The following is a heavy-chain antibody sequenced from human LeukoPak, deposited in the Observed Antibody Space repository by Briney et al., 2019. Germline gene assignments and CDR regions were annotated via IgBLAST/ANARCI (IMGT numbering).Heavy chain of an antibody. CDR2: VHLSGAT. Sequence: SETLSLTCDVSGGSIMTTNWWSWVRQPPNKGLEWIGEVHLSGATNYNPSLESRVTMSIDTSKNHLSLELTSVTATDTAMYYCTRESGAFSPFGFWGQGTLVTVSS. J-gene: IGHJ4*02. CDR1: GGSIMTTNW. CDR3: TRESGAFSPFGF. V-gene: IGHV4-4*02. D-gene: IGHD1-26*01.